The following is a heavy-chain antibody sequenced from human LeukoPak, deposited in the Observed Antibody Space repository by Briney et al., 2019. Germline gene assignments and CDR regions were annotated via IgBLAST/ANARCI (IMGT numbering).Heavy chain of an antibody. CDR1: GGSMSTYY. CDR2: ISYTGST. CDR3: ARRSSWGLWIDY. D-gene: IGHD2-2*01. Sequence: SETLSLTCTVSGGSMSTYYWSWIRQPPGKGLEWIGYISYTGSTNYNPSLKSRVTISVDTSKNQFSLKLSFVTAADTAFYYCARRSSWGLWIDYWGQGTLVTVSS. V-gene: IGHV4-59*01. J-gene: IGHJ4*02.